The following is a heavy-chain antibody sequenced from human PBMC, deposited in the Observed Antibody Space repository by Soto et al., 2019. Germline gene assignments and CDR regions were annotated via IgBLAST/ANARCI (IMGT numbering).Heavy chain of an antibody. CDR3: ARVVVLTAAGSTDY. Sequence: QVQLVESGGGLVKPGGSLRLSCAASGFTFSDYYMSWIRQAPGKGLEWVAYISGTSDSIPYADSVKGRFTISRDNAKNSLYLQMSSLRAEDTAVYYCARVVVLTAAGSTDYWGQGTLVTVSS. CDR2: ISGTSDSI. D-gene: IGHD6-13*01. CDR1: GFTFSDYY. V-gene: IGHV3-11*06. J-gene: IGHJ4*02.